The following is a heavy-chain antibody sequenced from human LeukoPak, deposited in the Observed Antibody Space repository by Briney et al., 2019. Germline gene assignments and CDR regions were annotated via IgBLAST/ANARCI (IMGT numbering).Heavy chain of an antibody. CDR2: IYYSGST. D-gene: IGHD2-21*02. CDR3: ARRQYCGGDCYHRGFDY. J-gene: IGHJ4*02. CDR1: GGSISSRNYY. Sequence: PSETLSLTCSVSGGSISSRNYYWGWIRQPPGKGLEWIGSIYYSGSTYYNPSLKSRVTISVDTSKNQFSLKLSSVTAADTAVYYCARRQYCGGDCYHRGFDYWGQGTLVTVSS. V-gene: IGHV4-39*01.